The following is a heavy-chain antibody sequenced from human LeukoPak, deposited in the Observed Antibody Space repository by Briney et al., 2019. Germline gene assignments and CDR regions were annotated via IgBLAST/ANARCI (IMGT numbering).Heavy chain of an antibody. Sequence: ASVKVSCKVSGYTLTELSVHWVRQAPGKGLEWMGNFDPKDGDTIYAQRFQGRVTMTEDTSTHTAYMELSSLRSDDTAVYYCARVASTTRRHGAFDIWGQGTMVTVSS. V-gene: IGHV1-24*01. CDR2: FDPKDGDT. CDR3: ARVASTTRRHGAFDI. D-gene: IGHD1-1*01. CDR1: GYTLTELS. J-gene: IGHJ3*02.